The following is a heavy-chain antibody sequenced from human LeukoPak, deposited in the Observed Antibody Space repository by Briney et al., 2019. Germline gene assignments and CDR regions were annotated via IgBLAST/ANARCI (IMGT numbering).Heavy chain of an antibody. D-gene: IGHD1/OR15-1a*01. Sequence: GGSLRLSCAASGFTFSSYAMHWVRQVAGKGLEWVSGISGSGESKFYADSVRGRFTVSRDNSKNTLYLQMNSLRVEDTAVYYCARGGYNWDTDAGWFDPWGLGTLVTVSS. CDR1: GFTFSSYA. CDR2: ISGSGESK. V-gene: IGHV3-23*01. J-gene: IGHJ5*02. CDR3: ARGGYNWDTDAGWFDP.